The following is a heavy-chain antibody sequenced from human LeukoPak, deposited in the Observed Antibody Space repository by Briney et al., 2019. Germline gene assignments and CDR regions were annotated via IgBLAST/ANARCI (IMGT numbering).Heavy chain of an antibody. J-gene: IGHJ4*02. V-gene: IGHV3-53*01. CDR3: ALSPLDYDFWSGYSN. CDR1: GFTVSSNY. Sequence: GGSLRLSCAASGFTVSSNYMSWVRQAPGKGLEWVSVIYSGGRTYYGDSVKGRFTISRDNSKNTLYLQMNSLRAEDTAVYYCALSPLDYDFWSGYSNWGQGTLVTVSS. CDR2: IYSGGRT. D-gene: IGHD3-3*01.